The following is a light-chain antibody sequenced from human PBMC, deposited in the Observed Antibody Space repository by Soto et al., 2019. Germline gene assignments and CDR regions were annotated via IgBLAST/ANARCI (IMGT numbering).Light chain of an antibody. CDR2: DDR. V-gene: IGLV3-21*02. CDR3: QVWDSVTDPNYV. J-gene: IGLJ1*01. CDR1: NIGRKS. Sequence: SYELTQPPSVSVAPGQSVRITCGGDNIGRKSVHWYQQKPGQAPVLVVFDDRDRPSGIPERFSGSNSENTATLTISRVEAGDEADYYCQVWDSVTDPNYVFGPGTKLTVL.